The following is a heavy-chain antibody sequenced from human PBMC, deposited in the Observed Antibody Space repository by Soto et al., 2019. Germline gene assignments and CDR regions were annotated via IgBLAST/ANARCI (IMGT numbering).Heavy chain of an antibody. CDR2: IYHSGST. D-gene: IGHD6-19*01. Sequence: QVQLQESGPGLVKPSGTLSLTCAVSSGSISSSNWWSWVRQPPGKGLEWIGEIYHSGSTNYNPSLKSRVTISVGKSKNQFSLKLSSVTAADTAVYYCARDNSRAGIAVAGTSAFDIWGQGTMVTVSS. CDR3: ARDNSRAGIAVAGTSAFDI. V-gene: IGHV4-4*02. J-gene: IGHJ3*02. CDR1: SGSISSSNW.